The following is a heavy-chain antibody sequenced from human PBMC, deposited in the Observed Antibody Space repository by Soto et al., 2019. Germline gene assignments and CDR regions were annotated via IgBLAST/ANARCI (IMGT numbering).Heavy chain of an antibody. CDR1: GYSISSGYY. CDR3: ARGFED. J-gene: IGHJ4*02. CDR2: IYHSGST. V-gene: IGHV4-38-2*01. Sequence: SLSLTCAVSGYSISSGYYWGWIRQPPGKGLEWIGSIYHSGSTYYNPSLKSRVTISVDTSKNQFSLKLSSVTAADTAVYYCARGFEDWGQGTLVTVAS.